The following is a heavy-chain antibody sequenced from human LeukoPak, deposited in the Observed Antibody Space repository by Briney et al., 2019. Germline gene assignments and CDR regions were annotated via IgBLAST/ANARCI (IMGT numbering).Heavy chain of an antibody. Sequence: ASETLSLTCTVSGGSISSYYWSWIRQPPGKGLEWIGYIYYSGSTNYNPSLKSRVTISVDTSKNQFSLKLSSVTAADTAVYYCARDHRSIQYYDILTGYYRDDAFDIWGQGTRVTVSS. V-gene: IGHV4-59*01. D-gene: IGHD3-9*01. CDR1: GGSISSYY. CDR2: IYYSGST. CDR3: ARDHRSIQYYDILTGYYRDDAFDI. J-gene: IGHJ3*02.